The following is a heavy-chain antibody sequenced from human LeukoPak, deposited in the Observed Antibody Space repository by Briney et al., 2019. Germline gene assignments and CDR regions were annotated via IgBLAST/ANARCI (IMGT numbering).Heavy chain of an antibody. D-gene: IGHD3-22*01. V-gene: IGHV1-69*04. CDR1: GGTFSSYA. J-gene: IGHJ5*02. Sequence: SVKVSCKASGGTFSSYAISWVRQAPGQGVERMGRIIPILGIANYAQKFQGRVTITADKSTSTAYMELSSLRSEDTAVYYCARDYDSSGYYYGWFDPWGQGTLVTVSS. CDR2: IIPILGIA. CDR3: ARDYDSSGYYYGWFDP.